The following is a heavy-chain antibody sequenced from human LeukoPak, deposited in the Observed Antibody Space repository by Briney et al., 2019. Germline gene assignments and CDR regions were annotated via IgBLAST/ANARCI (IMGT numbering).Heavy chain of an antibody. J-gene: IGHJ4*02. CDR2: ISYDGSNK. Sequence: SGGSLRLSCAASGFTFSYFGLHWVRQAPGKGLEWVALISYDGSNKNYAESVKGRFTISRDNSKNTLYLQMNSLRAEDTAVYYCAKDSSSSWFGGDSKWGQGTLVTVSS. CDR1: GFTFSYFG. CDR3: AKDSSSSWFGGDSK. V-gene: IGHV3-30*18. D-gene: IGHD6-13*01.